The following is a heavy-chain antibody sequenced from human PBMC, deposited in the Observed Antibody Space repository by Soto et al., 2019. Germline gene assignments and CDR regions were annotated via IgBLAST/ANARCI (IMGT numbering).Heavy chain of an antibody. J-gene: IGHJ4*02. D-gene: IGHD5-12*01. CDR3: ARGYSGYDTYYFDY. CDR1: GFTFSSYG. Sequence: PGGSLRLSCAASGFTFSSYGMHWVRQAPGKGLEWVAVIWYDGSNKYYADSVKGRFTISRDNSKNTLYLQMNSLRAEDTAVYYCARGYSGYDTYYFDYWGQGTLVTVSS. V-gene: IGHV3-33*01. CDR2: IWYDGSNK.